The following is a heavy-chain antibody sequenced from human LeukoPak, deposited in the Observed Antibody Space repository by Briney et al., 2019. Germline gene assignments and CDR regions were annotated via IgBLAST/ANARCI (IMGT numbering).Heavy chain of an antibody. Sequence: ASVKVSCKASGYTFTGYYMHWVRQAPGQGLEWMGWINPNSGGTNYAQKFQGRVTMTRDTSISTAYMELSRLRSDDTAVYYCARDDNPVITFFGGVFNCFAPGGQGPLVTVS. CDR2: INPNSGGT. CDR1: GYTFTGYY. J-gene: IGHJ5*02. CDR3: ARDDNPVITFFGGVFNCFAP. V-gene: IGHV1-2*02. D-gene: IGHD3-3*01.